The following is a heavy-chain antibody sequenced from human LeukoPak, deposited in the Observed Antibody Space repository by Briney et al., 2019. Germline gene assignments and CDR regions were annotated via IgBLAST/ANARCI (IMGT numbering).Heavy chain of an antibody. CDR2: ISSSSKTI. V-gene: IGHV3-48*02. CDR3: ARDHRSGSGSGTQANDY. Sequence: GGSLRLSCAASGFTFSYYSMKWVRQAPGKGREWVSYISSSSKTIYYADSVKGRFTISRDNAKKSLDLQMNSLRDEDTAVYYCARDHRSGSGSGTQANDYWGQGTLVTVSS. CDR1: GFTFSYYS. J-gene: IGHJ4*02. D-gene: IGHD3-10*01.